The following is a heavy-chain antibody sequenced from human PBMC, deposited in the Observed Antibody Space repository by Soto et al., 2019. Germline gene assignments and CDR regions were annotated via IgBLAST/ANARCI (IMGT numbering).Heavy chain of an antibody. CDR2: ISYDGSNK. CDR3: AKGWSKPNWFGP. D-gene: IGHD2-15*01. CDR1: GFTFSSYG. V-gene: IGHV3-30*18. J-gene: IGHJ5*02. Sequence: PGGSLRLSCAASGFTFSSYGMHWVRQAPGKGLEWVAVISYDGSNKYYADSVKGRFTISIDNSKNTLYLQMNSLRAEDTAVYYCAKGWSKPNWFGPWGQGTLVTVSS.